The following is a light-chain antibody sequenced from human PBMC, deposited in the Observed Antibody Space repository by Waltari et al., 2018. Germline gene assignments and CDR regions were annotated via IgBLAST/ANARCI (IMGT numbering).Light chain of an antibody. CDR2: LGS. Sequence: DIVMTQSPLSLPVIPGEPASISFRSSQGLLHSIGYNYLDWYLQQPGQSPQLLIYLGSNRASGVPDRFSGSGSGTDFTLKISRVEAEDVGVYYCMQALQTPLTFGGGTKVEIK. CDR1: QGLLHSIGYNY. J-gene: IGKJ4*01. V-gene: IGKV2-28*01. CDR3: MQALQTPLT.